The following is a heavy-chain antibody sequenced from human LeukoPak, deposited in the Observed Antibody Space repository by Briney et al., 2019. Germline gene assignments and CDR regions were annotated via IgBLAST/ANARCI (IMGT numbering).Heavy chain of an antibody. D-gene: IGHD3-22*01. CDR2: INPSGGST. Sequence: ASVKVSCKASGYTFTSYYMHWVRQAPGQGLEWMGIINPSGGSTSYAQKFQGRVTMTRDTSTSTVYMELSSLRSDDTAVYYCARDTGPPHYYDTAGYYWGQGTPVTVSS. CDR3: ARDTGPPHYYDTAGYY. V-gene: IGHV1-46*01. J-gene: IGHJ4*02. CDR1: GYTFTSYY.